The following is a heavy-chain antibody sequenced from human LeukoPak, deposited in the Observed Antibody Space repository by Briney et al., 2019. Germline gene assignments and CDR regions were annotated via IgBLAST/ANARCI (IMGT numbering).Heavy chain of an antibody. CDR2: IKSKTDGGTT. J-gene: IGHJ6*04. CDR3: TTDDLGAAITMDV. V-gene: IGHV3-15*01. CDR1: GFTFSNAW. D-gene: IGHD2-2*01. Sequence: PGGSPRLSCAASGFTFSNAWMSWVRQAPGKGLEWVGRIKSKTDGGTTDYAAPVKGRFTISRDDSKNTLYLQMNSLKTEDTAVYYCTTDDLGAAITMDVWGKGTTVTISS.